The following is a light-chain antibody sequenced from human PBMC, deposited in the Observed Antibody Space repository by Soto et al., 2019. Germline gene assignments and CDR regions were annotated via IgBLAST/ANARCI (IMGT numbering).Light chain of an antibody. V-gene: IGLV1-47*01. CDR1: SSNIGSNY. CDR2: RNN. Sequence: QAVVTQPPSASGTPGQRVAISCSGSSSNIGSNYVYWYQQPPGTAPTLLIYRNNQRPSGVPDRFSGSKSGTSASLVISGLRPEDEADFYCAAWDDSLSGVVFGGGTKLTVL. CDR3: AAWDDSLSGVV. J-gene: IGLJ2*01.